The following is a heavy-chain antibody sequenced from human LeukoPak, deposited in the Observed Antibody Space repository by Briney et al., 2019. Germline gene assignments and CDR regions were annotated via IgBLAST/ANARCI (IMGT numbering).Heavy chain of an antibody. CDR1: GFTVSSNY. CDR2: IHSGGST. D-gene: IGHD1-26*01. J-gene: IGHJ4*02. Sequence: WGSLRLSCAASGFTVSSNYMSWVRQAPGKGLEWVSAIHSGGSTYYADSVKGRFTISRDNSKNTLYLQMNSLRAEDTAVYYCARGSIVGAFFDYWGQGTLVTVSS. CDR3: ARGSIVGAFFDY. V-gene: IGHV3-53*01.